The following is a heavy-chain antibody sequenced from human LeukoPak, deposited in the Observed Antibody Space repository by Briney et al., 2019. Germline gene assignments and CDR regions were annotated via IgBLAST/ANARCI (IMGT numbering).Heavy chain of an antibody. CDR2: LYYSGST. J-gene: IGHJ4*02. CDR1: GVSISNYY. D-gene: IGHD4-17*01. Sequence: SETLSLTCTVSGVSISNYYWSWIRQPPGKELEWIGYLYYSGSTSYNPSFKSRVTMSEDTSKNQFSLKLNSMTAADTAEYFCARGRYGDYGFDYWGQGTLVTVSS. V-gene: IGHV4-59*01. CDR3: ARGRYGDYGFDY.